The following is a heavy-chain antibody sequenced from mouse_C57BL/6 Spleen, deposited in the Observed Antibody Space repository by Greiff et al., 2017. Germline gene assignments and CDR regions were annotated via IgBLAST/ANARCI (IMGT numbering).Heavy chain of an antibody. V-gene: IGHV1-26*01. D-gene: IGHD3-2*02. Sequence: EVQLQQSGPELVKPGASVKISCKASGYTFTDYYMNWVKQSHGKSLEWIGDINPNNGGTSYNQKFKGKATLTVDKSSSTAYMELRSLTSEDSAVYYCADSAWFAYWGQGTLVTVSA. CDR1: GYTFTDYY. CDR2: INPNNGGT. CDR3: ADSAWFAY. J-gene: IGHJ3*01.